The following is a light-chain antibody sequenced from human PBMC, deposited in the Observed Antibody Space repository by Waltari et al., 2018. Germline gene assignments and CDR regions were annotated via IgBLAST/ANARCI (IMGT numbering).Light chain of an antibody. V-gene: IGKV1-39*01. CDR2: TAS. CDR1: QTINSY. J-gene: IGKJ1*01. CDR3: QQTYSLSWT. Sequence: DIQLTQSRSPLSASVADRATITCRASQTINSYLNWYQQKPGKVPKVLIYTASTLQSGVPSRFSGSGSGTDFTLTINSLQPEDFATYYCQQTYSLSWTFGQGTKVEIK.